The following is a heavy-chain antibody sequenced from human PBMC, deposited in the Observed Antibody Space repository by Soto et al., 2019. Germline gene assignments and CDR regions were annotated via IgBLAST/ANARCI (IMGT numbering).Heavy chain of an antibody. CDR3: SRFIMVGGWFDPNYYHGMDV. D-gene: IGHD6-19*01. CDR2: ISGYNGNT. CDR1: GYTFSNYG. Sequence: ASGKVSCKTSGYTFSNYGINWVRQAPGQGLEWMGWISGYNGNTNYAQTVQGRVTMTTDTSTGTVYMELRSLKSDDTAIYYCSRFIMVGGWFDPNYYHGMDVWGQGTTVTVSS. V-gene: IGHV1-18*01. J-gene: IGHJ6*02.